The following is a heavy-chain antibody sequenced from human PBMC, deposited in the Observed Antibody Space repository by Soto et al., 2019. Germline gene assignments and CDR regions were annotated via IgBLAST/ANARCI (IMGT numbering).Heavy chain of an antibody. V-gene: IGHV4-30-4*01. Sequence: SETLSLTCTVSGGSISSGDYYWSWIRQPPGKGLEWIGYIYYSGSTYYNPSLKSRVTISVDTSKNQFSLKLSSVTAADTAVYYCARGYYYDSSGYYTSGMDVWGQGTTVTVSS. CDR2: IYYSGST. CDR3: ARGYYYDSSGYYTSGMDV. J-gene: IGHJ6*02. CDR1: GGSISSGDYY. D-gene: IGHD3-22*01.